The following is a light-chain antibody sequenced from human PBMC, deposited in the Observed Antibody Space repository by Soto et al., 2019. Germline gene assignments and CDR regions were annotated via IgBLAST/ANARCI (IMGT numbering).Light chain of an antibody. Sequence: DVVMTQSPLSLPVTLGQPASISCRSSQSPLYSDGNTYLSWFHQRPGQSPRRLIYKVSHRDSGVPERFSGRGSRTDFPLQINRVEAEDLGVYYCMQGTYWPYTFGQGTKLEIK. V-gene: IGKV2-30*01. CDR2: KVS. CDR1: QSPLYSDGNTY. J-gene: IGKJ2*01. CDR3: MQGTYWPYT.